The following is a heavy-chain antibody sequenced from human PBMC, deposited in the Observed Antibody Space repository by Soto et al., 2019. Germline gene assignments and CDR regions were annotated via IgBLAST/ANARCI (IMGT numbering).Heavy chain of an antibody. Sequence: PSETLSLTCTVSGGSISSYYWSWIRQPPGKGLEWIGYIYYSGSTNYNPSLKSRVTISVDTSKNQFPLKLSSVTAADTAVYYCARRWGAAVDYWGQGTLVTVSS. CDR3: ARRWGAAVDY. CDR1: GGSISSYY. CDR2: IYYSGST. V-gene: IGHV4-59*08. D-gene: IGHD1-26*01. J-gene: IGHJ4*02.